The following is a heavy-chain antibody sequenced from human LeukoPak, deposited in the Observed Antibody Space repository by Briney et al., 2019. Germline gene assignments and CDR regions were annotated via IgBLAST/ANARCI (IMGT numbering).Heavy chain of an antibody. V-gene: IGHV4-34*01. CDR3: ARVRTAAAGVFDY. D-gene: IGHD6-13*01. CDR2: INHSGST. CDR1: GGSFSGYY. Sequence: SETLSLTCAVYGGSFSGYYWSWIRQPPGKGLEWIGEINHSGSTNYNPSLKSRVTISVDTSKNQFSLKLSSVTAADTAVYYCARVRTAAAGVFDYWGQGTLVTVSS. J-gene: IGHJ4*02.